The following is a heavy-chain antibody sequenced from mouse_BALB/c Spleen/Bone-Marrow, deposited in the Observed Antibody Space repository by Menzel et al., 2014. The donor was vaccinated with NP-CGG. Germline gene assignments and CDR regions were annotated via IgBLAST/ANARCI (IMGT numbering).Heavy chain of an antibody. Sequence: QVQLQQPGVELVRPGTSVEVSCKASGYAFTNYLIEWVKQRPGQGLEWIGVINPGSGGTNYNEKFKGKATLTTDKSSSTASMQLSSLTSDDCAVYFWARGVVGHAMDYWGQGTSVTVSS. CDR2: INPGSGGT. D-gene: IGHD1-1*01. CDR1: GYAFTNYL. V-gene: IGHV1-54*01. CDR3: ARGVVGHAMDY. J-gene: IGHJ4*01.